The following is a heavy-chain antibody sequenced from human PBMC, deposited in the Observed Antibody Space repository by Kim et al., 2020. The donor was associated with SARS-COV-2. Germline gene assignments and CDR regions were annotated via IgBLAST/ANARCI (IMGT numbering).Heavy chain of an antibody. V-gene: IGHV4-39*01. J-gene: IGHJ3*02. CDR3: VSDIAASVGTSTYDI. Sequence: PSLRSRVTISVDTSKNQFSLKLNSVTATDTAVYYCVSDIAASVGTSTYDIWGQGTTVTVSS. D-gene: IGHD6-13*01.